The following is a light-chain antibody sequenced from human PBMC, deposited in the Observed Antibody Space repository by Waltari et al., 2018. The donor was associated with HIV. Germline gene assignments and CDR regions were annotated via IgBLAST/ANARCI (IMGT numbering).Light chain of an antibody. CDR3: ATWDDSLRGVV. Sequence: QSVLTQPPSASGTPGQRISISCFGSSSNIGSNYVYWYQHLPGTAPNLLIYRNNQRPSGVPDRFSGSKSGTSASLAISGLRSEDEADYYCATWDDSLRGVVFGGGAKLTVL. CDR1: SSNIGSNY. V-gene: IGLV1-47*01. J-gene: IGLJ2*01. CDR2: RNN.